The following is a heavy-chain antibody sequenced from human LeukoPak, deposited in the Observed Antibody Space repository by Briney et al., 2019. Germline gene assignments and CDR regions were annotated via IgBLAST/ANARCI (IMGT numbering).Heavy chain of an antibody. CDR1: GGSVSSSSYY. CDR3: ARRGIVSRGHGIDD. D-gene: IGHD2-21*01. Sequence: PSETLSLTCTVSGGSVSSSSYYWGWIRQPPGKGLEWIGSIYYSGSTYYNPSLKSRVTISVDTSKNLFSLKLSSVTAADTAVYYCARRGIVSRGHGIDDWGQGTLVTVSS. CDR2: IYYSGST. J-gene: IGHJ4*02. V-gene: IGHV4-39*01.